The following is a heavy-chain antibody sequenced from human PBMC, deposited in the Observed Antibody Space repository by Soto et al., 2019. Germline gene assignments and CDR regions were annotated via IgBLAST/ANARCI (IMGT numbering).Heavy chain of an antibody. CDR3: ARGRTPIDY. CDR1: GYTFTNFG. J-gene: IGHJ4*02. CDR2: ISAYNGNT. V-gene: IGHV1-18*01. Sequence: ASVKVSCKASGYTFTNFGISWVRQAPGQGLEWMGWISAYNGNTNYAQKFQGRVTMTTDTSTSTAYMEVRSLIFDDTAVYYCARGRTPIDYWGQGTLVTVSS. D-gene: IGHD2-15*01.